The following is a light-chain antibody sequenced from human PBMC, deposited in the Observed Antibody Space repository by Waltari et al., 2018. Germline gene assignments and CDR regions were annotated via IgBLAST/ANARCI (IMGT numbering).Light chain of an antibody. V-gene: IGKV3-15*01. CDR3: QQYNNWPPYT. CDR1: QRVSSN. CDR2: GAS. J-gene: IGKJ2*01. Sequence: EIVMTQSPATLSVSPGERATLPCRASQRVSSNLAWYQQKPGQAPRLLIYGASTRATGIPDRFSGSGSGTEFTLTISSLQSEDFAVYYCQQYNNWPPYTFGQGTKLEIK.